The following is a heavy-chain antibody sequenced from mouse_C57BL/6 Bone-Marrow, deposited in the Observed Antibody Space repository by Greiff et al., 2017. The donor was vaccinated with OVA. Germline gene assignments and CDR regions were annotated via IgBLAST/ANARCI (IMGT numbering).Heavy chain of an antibody. CDR2: IDPSDSYT. D-gene: IGHD1-1*01. CDR3: ARDYGSRNAMDY. J-gene: IGHJ4*01. V-gene: IGHV1-69*01. CDR1: GYTFTSYW. Sequence: VQLQQPGAELVMPGASVKLSCKASGYTFTSYWMHWVKQRPGQGLEWIGEIDPSDSYTNYNQKFKGKSTLTVDKSSSTAYMQLSSLTSEDSAVYYCARDYGSRNAMDYWGQGTSVTVAS.